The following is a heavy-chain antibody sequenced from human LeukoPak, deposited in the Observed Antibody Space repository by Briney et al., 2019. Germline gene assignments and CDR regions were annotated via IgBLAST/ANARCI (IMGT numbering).Heavy chain of an antibody. J-gene: IGHJ4*02. CDR1: GFAFDDYA. Sequence: GGSLRLSCAAAGFAFDDYAMHWVSHAPGEGRRWVSSINWVGDTSSYADSVKGRFTVSRDNTEGSLYLQMDSLRSEDTALYYCAKDRQYGDYGGGDFFDSWGQGTLVTVSS. CDR3: AKDRQYGDYGGGDFFDS. V-gene: IGHV3-43D*03. D-gene: IGHD4-17*01. CDR2: INWVGDTS.